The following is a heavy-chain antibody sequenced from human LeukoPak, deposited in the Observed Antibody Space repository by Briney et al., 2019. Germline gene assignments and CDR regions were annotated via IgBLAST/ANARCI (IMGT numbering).Heavy chain of an antibody. J-gene: IGHJ4*02. V-gene: IGHV4-38-2*02. CDR3: ATHVLLAGPRADY. D-gene: IGHD1-14*01. CDR1: GYSISSGYY. Sequence: SETLSLTCTVSGYSISSGYYWGWIRQPPGKGLEWIGSIYHSGSTYYNPSLKSRVTISVDTSKNLFSLKLSSVTAADTAVYYCATHVLLAGPRADYWGQGTLVTVSS. CDR2: IYHSGST.